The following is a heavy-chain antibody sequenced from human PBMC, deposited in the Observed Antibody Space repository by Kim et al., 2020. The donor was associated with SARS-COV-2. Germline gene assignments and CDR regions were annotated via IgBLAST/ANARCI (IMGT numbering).Heavy chain of an antibody. CDR3: ARDTGGGFAIRNWYFDL. V-gene: IGHV3-48*03. CDR2: ISSSGSTI. J-gene: IGHJ2*01. CDR1: GFTFSSYE. Sequence: GGSLRLSCAASGFTFSSYEMNWVRQAPGKGLEWVSYISSSGSTIYYADSVKGRFTISRDNAKNSLYLQMNSLRAEDTAVYYCARDTGGGFAIRNWYFDLWGRGTLVTVSS. D-gene: IGHD2-21*01.